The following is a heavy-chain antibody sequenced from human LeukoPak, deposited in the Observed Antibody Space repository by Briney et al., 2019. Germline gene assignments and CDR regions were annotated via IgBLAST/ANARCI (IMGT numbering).Heavy chain of an antibody. CDR3: ARSGPAAGRPDAFDI. J-gene: IGHJ3*02. V-gene: IGHV4-39*07. CDR1: GASFSSSTYY. D-gene: IGHD2-2*01. Sequence: SETLSLTCTVSGASFSSSTYYWGWIRQPPGKGLEWIGSIYYSGSTYYNPSLKSRVTMSVDTSKNQFSLKLSSVTVADTAVYFCARSGPAAGRPDAFDIWGQGTMVTVSS. CDR2: IYYSGST.